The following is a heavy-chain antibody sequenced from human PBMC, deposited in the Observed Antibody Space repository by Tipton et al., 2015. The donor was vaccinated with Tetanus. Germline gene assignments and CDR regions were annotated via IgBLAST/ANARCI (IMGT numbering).Heavy chain of an antibody. D-gene: IGHD4-11*01. CDR3: ARDTSNSIDNFGMAA. CDR1: GFTFSTYN. CDR2: ISRSSSYI. J-gene: IGHJ6*02. Sequence: SLRLSCAASGFTFSTYNINWVRQAPGKGLEWVSSISRSSSYIYYADSVKGRFTISRNNAQNSLYLQMNSLRVEDTAVYYCARDTSNSIDNFGMAAWGQGTPVAVSS. V-gene: IGHV3-21*01.